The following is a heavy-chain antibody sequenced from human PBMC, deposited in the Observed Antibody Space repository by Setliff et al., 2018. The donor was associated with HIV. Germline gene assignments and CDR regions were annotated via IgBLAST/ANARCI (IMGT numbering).Heavy chain of an antibody. Sequence: NPSETLSLTCTVSGGSINSTSYYWGWIRQPPGNGLEWIGSIYHTGSTYYKPSLKSRVTISVDTSKNQFSLRLSSVAAGDTGVYYCARNIVPVASGYYYFEYWGQGTLVTVSS. D-gene: IGHD3-3*01. V-gene: IGHV4-39*01. CDR1: GGSINSTSYY. J-gene: IGHJ4*02. CDR3: ARNIVPVASGYYYFEY. CDR2: IYHTGST.